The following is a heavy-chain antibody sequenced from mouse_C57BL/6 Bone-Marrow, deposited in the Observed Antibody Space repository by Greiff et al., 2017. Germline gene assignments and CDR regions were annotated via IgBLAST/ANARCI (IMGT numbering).Heavy chain of an antibody. V-gene: IGHV6-3*01. CDR1: GFTFSNYW. D-gene: IGHD1-1*01. Sequence: EVQRVESGGGLVQPGGSMKLSCVASGFTFSNYWMNWVRQSPEKGLEWVAQIRLKSDNYATHYAESVKGRFTISSDDYKSSVYLQMNNLRAEDTGIYYCTSHSITTVVPYFDDWGQGTTLTVSS. J-gene: IGHJ2*01. CDR2: IRLKSDNYAT. CDR3: TSHSITTVVPYFDD.